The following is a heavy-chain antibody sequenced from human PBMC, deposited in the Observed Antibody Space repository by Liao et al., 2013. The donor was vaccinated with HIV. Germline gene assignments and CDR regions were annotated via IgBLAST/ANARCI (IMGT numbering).Heavy chain of an antibody. CDR2: IYHSGTA. J-gene: IGHJ4*02. V-gene: IGHV4-30-4*08. D-gene: IGHD3-16*01. CDR1: GVPINGGDYY. Sequence: QVQLQESGPGLVKPSETLSLTCTVSGVPINGGDYYWSWIRQPPGKGLEWIGYIYHSGTAYYNPSLKSRVTMSVDTSKNQFSLKLSSVTAADTAVYYCARGRYDYVWGLSRRLDYWAREPWSPSPQ. CDR3: ARGRYDYVWGLSRRLDY.